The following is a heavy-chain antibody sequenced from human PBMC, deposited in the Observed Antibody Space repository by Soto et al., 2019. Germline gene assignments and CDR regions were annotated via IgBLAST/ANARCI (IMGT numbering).Heavy chain of an antibody. CDR1: GYTFTSYS. CDR2: ISAYNGNT. CDR3: ARDAYYDFPNYSYYGMDV. V-gene: IGHV1-18*01. D-gene: IGHD3-3*01. J-gene: IGHJ6*02. Sequence: QVQLVQSGAEVKKPGASVKVSCKASGYTFTSYSISWVRQAPGQGLEWMGWISAYNGNTNYAQKLQGRVTMTTDTPTSTAYMELRSLRSDDTAVYYCARDAYYDFPNYSYYGMDVWGQGTTVTVSS.